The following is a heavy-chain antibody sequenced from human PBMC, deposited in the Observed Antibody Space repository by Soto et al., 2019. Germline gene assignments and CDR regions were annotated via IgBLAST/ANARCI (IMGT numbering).Heavy chain of an antibody. CDR2: IYWDDDK. Sequence: QITLKESGPTLVKPTQTLTLTCTFSGFSLSTSKVGVGWIRQSPGKALEWLALIYWDDDKRYSPSLKSRLTITKDTSKHQVFLTMTNLDPVATSTYYCARSAPATVTGTPYYFDYWGQGTLVTVSS. J-gene: IGHJ4*02. CDR3: ARSAPATVTGTPYYFDY. D-gene: IGHD4-17*01. V-gene: IGHV2-5*02. CDR1: GFSLSTSKVG.